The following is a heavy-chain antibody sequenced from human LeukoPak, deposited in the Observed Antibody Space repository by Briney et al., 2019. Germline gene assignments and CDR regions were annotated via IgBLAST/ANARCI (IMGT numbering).Heavy chain of an antibody. D-gene: IGHD5-18*01. V-gene: IGHV1-2*02. CDR1: GYTFTGYY. Sequence: GASVKVSCKASGYTFTGYYMHWVRQAPGQGLEWMGWINPNSGGTNYAQKFQGRVTMTRDTSISTAYMELSRLRSDDTAVYYCARDRLRLRTPLDTAMVHFDYWGQGTLVTVSS. CDR3: ARDRLRLRTPLDTAMVHFDY. J-gene: IGHJ4*02. CDR2: INPNSGGT.